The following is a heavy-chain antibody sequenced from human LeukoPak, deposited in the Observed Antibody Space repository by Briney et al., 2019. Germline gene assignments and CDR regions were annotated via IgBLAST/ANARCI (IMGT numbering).Heavy chain of an antibody. CDR2: IIPILGIA. V-gene: IGHV1-69*04. J-gene: IGHJ6*02. CDR3: ARDVITMIVVVKSYYGMDV. D-gene: IGHD3-22*01. Sequence: GSSVKVSCKASGGTFSSYAISWVRQAPGQGLEWMGRIIPILGIANYAQKFQGRVTITADKSTSTAYMELSSLRSEDTAVYYCARDVITMIVVVKSYYGMDVWGQGTTVTVSS. CDR1: GGTFSSYA.